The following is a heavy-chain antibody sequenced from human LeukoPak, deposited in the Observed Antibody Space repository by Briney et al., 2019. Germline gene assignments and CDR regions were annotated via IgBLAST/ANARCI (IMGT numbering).Heavy chain of an antibody. Sequence: PGGSLRLSCAASGFTFSSYVMTWVRQAPGKGLEWVSSITSGDNTYYADSVKGRFAISRDNSKNTLYLQMNSLRAEDTAVYYCARDSVPHDAFDIWGQGTMVTVSS. CDR1: GFTFSSYV. CDR3: ARDSVPHDAFDI. V-gene: IGHV3-23*01. J-gene: IGHJ3*02. D-gene: IGHD1-1*01. CDR2: ITSGDNT.